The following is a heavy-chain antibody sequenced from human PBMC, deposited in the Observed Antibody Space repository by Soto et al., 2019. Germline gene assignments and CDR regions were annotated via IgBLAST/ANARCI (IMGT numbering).Heavy chain of an antibody. CDR1: GFTFSDYY. Sequence: PGGSLRLSCAVSGFTFSDYYMSWIRQAPGKGLEWVSYITSGTTYTDYTDSVKGRFTISRDNAKNSLYLQMNSLRAEDTAVYYCARGIYSGWYRADALDIWGQGTMVTVSS. J-gene: IGHJ3*02. CDR3: ARGIYSGWYRADALDI. CDR2: ITSGTTYT. V-gene: IGHV3-11*05. D-gene: IGHD6-19*01.